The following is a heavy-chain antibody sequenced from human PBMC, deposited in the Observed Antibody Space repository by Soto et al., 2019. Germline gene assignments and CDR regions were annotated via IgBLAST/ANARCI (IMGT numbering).Heavy chain of an antibody. CDR1: GGTFSSYT. CDR2: ITPILGIA. CDR3: ARDQNYYGSGSYYSDY. J-gene: IGHJ4*02. D-gene: IGHD3-10*01. Sequence: SVKVSCKASGGTFSSYTISWVRQAPGQGLEWMGRITPILGIANYAQKFQGRVTITADKSTSTAYMELSSLRSEDTAVYYCARDQNYYGSGSYYSDYWGQGTLVTVSS. V-gene: IGHV1-69*04.